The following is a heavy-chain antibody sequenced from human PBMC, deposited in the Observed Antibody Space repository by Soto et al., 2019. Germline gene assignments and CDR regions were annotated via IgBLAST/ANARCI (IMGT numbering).Heavy chain of an antibody. CDR2: VFYTGST. CDR3: ARQDGYYYSMDV. V-gene: IGHV4-59*08. J-gene: IGHJ6*03. Sequence: QVELQESGPGLVKPSETLSLTCKVSGGSFSSHYWSWIQQPPGEGMEWIGYVFYTGSTNYNPSLRSRVLISVDTSKNQFSLMLRSVTAADTAVYDCARQDGYYYSMDVCGKGTTVSVSS. CDR1: GGSFSSHY.